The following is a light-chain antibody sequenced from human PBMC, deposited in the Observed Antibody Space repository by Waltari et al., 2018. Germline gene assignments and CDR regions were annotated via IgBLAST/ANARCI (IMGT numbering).Light chain of an antibody. J-gene: IGLJ2*01. Sequence: QSALTQPPSASGSPGQSVTISCTGTSSDVGGYHYVSWYQQYPGKAPKLMIYEVSQRPSGVPDRFSGSKSGNTASLTVSGLQAEDEADYYCSSYAGSNNLGFGGGTKLTVL. V-gene: IGLV2-8*01. CDR1: SSDVGGYHY. CDR3: SSYAGSNNLG. CDR2: EVS.